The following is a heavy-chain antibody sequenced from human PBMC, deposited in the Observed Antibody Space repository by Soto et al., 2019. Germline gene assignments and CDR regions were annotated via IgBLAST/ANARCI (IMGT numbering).Heavy chain of an antibody. CDR3: AREWVATMKGGYFDY. D-gene: IGHD5-12*01. V-gene: IGHV4-31*03. CDR1: GGSITSGGYY. CDR2: TDYSGST. J-gene: IGHJ4*02. Sequence: QVQLQESGPGLVKPSQTLSLTCTVSGGSITSGGYYWSWIRQHPGKGLEWIGYTDYSGSTYYSPSLKSRLSISVDTSKNQFSLRLSSVTAADMAVYYCAREWVATMKGGYFDYWGQGTLVTVSS.